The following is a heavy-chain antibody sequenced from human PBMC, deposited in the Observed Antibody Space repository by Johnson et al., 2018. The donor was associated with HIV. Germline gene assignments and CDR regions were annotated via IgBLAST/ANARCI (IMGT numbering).Heavy chain of an antibody. J-gene: IGHJ3*02. Sequence: QMQLVESGGGLVQPGGSLRLSCAASGFTFNDHAMNWVRQAPGKGLEWVAIISYDGSNKYYADSVKGRFTISRDSSKNTLYLQMNSLRVEDTAVYYCARGRGWGDAFDIWGQGTMVTVSS. V-gene: IGHV3-30*14. CDR3: ARGRGWGDAFDI. CDR1: GFTFNDHA. D-gene: IGHD3-10*01. CDR2: ISYDGSNK.